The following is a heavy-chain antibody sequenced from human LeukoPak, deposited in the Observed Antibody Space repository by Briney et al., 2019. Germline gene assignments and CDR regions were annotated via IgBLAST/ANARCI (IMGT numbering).Heavy chain of an antibody. Sequence: SETLSLTCTVSGGSSIGYYWNWIRQPPGKGLEWIGRIYTSGSTNYNPSLKSRVTISVDTSKNQFSLKLSSVTAADTAVYYCARGQTYYYDSSGYYYFDYWGQGTLVTVSS. D-gene: IGHD3-22*01. CDR2: IYTSGST. CDR1: GGSSIGYY. J-gene: IGHJ4*02. V-gene: IGHV4-4*08. CDR3: ARGQTYYYDSSGYYYFDY.